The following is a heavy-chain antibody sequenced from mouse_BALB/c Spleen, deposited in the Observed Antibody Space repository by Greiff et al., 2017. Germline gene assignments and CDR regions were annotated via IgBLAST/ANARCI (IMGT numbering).Heavy chain of an antibody. J-gene: IGHJ3*01. CDR2: INPNNGGT. CDR3: AVEEDRAWFAY. CDR1: GYTFTDYN. Sequence: VQLKESGPELVKPGASVKIPCKASGYTFTDYNMDWVKQSHGKSLEWIGDINPNNGGTIYNQKFKGKATLTVDKSSSTAYMELRSLTSEDTAVYYCAVEEDRAWFAYWGQGTLVTVSA. V-gene: IGHV1-18*01.